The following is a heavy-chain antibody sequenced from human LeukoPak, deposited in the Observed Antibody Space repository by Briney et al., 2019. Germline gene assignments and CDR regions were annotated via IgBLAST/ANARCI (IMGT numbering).Heavy chain of an antibody. CDR3: ARDPAEGSTLEGAFDI. V-gene: IGHV3-21*01. Sequence: GGSLRLSCAASGFTFSSYSMNWVRQAPGKGLEWVSSISSSSSYIYYADSMKGRFTISRDNAKNSLFLQMNSLRAEDTAVYYCARDPAEGSTLEGAFDIWGQGTMVTVSS. CDR2: ISSSSSYI. D-gene: IGHD5/OR15-5a*01. CDR1: GFTFSSYS. J-gene: IGHJ3*02.